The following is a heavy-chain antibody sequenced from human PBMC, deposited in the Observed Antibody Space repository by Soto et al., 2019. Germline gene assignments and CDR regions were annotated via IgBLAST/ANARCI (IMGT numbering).Heavy chain of an antibody. J-gene: IGHJ6*02. CDR2: IIPIVGTA. CDR1: GGTFSSYA. CDR3: ARAGDIVLVPAAPYGMDV. Sequence: QVQLVQSGAEVKKPGSSVKVSCKASGGTFSSYAISWVRQAPGQGLEWMGGIIPIVGTANYAQKFQGRVTITADESTSTAYMELGSLRSEDTAVYYFARAGDIVLVPAAPYGMDVWGQGTTVTVSS. D-gene: IGHD2-2*01. V-gene: IGHV1-69*12.